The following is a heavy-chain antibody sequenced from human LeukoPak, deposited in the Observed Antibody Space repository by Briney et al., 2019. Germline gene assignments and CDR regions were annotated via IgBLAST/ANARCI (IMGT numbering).Heavy chain of an antibody. CDR3: ARHEYSGSYYGLSWFDP. Sequence: SGTLSLTCAVSGYSICSGYYWGWIRQPPGKGLEWIGSIYHSGSTYYNPSLKSRVTISVDTSKNQLSLKLSSLTAADTAVYYCARHEYSGSYYGLSWFDPWGQGTLVTVSS. V-gene: IGHV4-38-2*01. J-gene: IGHJ5*02. D-gene: IGHD1-26*01. CDR1: GYSICSGYY. CDR2: IYHSGST.